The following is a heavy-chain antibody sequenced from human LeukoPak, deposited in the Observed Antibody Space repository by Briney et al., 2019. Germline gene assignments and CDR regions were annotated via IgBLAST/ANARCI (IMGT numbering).Heavy chain of an antibody. CDR2: ISGSGGST. Sequence: GGSLRLSCAASGFTFSSYAMSWVRQAPGKGLEWVSAISGSGGSTYYADSVKGRFTISRDNSKNTLYLQMNSLRAEDTAVYYCAIPGIAAAGETYLDYWGQGTLVTVSS. J-gene: IGHJ4*02. CDR3: AIPGIAAAGETYLDY. V-gene: IGHV3-23*01. CDR1: GFTFSSYA. D-gene: IGHD6-13*01.